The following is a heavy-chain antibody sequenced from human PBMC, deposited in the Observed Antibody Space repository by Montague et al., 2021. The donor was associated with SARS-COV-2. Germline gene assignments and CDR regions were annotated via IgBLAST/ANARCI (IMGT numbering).Heavy chain of an antibody. CDR3: ATVRSSGLESDYYYYGMDV. V-gene: IGHV4-39*01. D-gene: IGHD6-19*01. J-gene: IGHJ6*02. CDR2: IYYSGST. Sequence: SETLSLTCTVSGGSISSSSYYWGWIRQPPGKGLEWIGSIYYSGSTYYNPSLKSRVTISVDTSKNQFSLKPSSVTAADTAVYYCATVRSSGLESDYYYYGMDVWGQGTTVTVSS. CDR1: GGSISSSSYY.